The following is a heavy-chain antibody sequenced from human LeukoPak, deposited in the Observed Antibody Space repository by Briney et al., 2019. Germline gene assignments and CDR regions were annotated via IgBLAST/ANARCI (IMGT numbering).Heavy chain of an antibody. Sequence: GGSLRLSCAASGFTFSSYAMHWVRQAPGKGLEWVAVISYDGSNKYYADSVKGRFTISGDNSKDTLYLQMNSLRAEDTAVYYCARTPEYYYGSGSYFPDGFYDYWGQGTLVTVSS. CDR3: ARTPEYYYGSGSYFPDGFYDY. CDR2: ISYDGSNK. D-gene: IGHD3-10*01. V-gene: IGHV3-30*04. J-gene: IGHJ4*02. CDR1: GFTFSSYA.